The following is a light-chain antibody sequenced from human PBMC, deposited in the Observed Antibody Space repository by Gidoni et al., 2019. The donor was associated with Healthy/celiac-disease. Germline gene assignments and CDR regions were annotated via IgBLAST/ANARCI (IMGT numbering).Light chain of an antibody. CDR3: QSYDSSLSGTYV. CDR1: SSNIGAGYD. CDR2: GNS. J-gene: IGLJ1*01. Sequence: QSVLTHPPSVSGAPGQRVTISCTGSSSNIGAGYDVHWYQQLPGTAPKLLLYGNSNRPSGVPDRFSGSKSGTSASLAITGLQAEDEADYYCQSYDSSLSGTYVFGTGTKVTVL. V-gene: IGLV1-40*01.